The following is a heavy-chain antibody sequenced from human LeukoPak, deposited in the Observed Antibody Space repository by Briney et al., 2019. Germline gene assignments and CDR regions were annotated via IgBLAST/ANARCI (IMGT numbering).Heavy chain of an antibody. J-gene: IGHJ3*02. CDR1: GFTFSSYA. V-gene: IGHV3-23*01. Sequence: GGSLRLSCAASGFTFSSYAMSWVRQAPGKGLEWVSSISGNGGSTYYAVSVQGRFTISRDNSKNTLYLQMNSLKVEDTAVYYCAKNRWAARIIIDAFDIWGQGTMATVSS. D-gene: IGHD6-6*01. CDR3: AKNRWAARIIIDAFDI. CDR2: ISGNGGST.